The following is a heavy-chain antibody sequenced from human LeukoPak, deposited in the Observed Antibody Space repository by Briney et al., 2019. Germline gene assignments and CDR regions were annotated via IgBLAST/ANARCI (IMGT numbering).Heavy chain of an antibody. V-gene: IGHV4-4*02. CDR1: GGSISSSNW. CDR2: IYHSGST. CDR3: ASSDIAVAEEAFDI. Sequence: PSETLSLTCAVSGGSISSSNWWSWVRQPPGKGLEWIGEIYHSGSTNYNPSLKSRVTMSVDTSKNQFSLKLSSVTAADTAVYYCASSDIAVAEEAFDIWGQGTMVTVSS. D-gene: IGHD6-19*01. J-gene: IGHJ3*02.